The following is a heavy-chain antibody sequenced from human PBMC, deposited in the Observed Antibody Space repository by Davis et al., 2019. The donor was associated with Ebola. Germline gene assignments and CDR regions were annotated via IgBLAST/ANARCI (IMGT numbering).Heavy chain of an antibody. D-gene: IGHD4-17*01. CDR2: ISTDNPKT. Sequence: ASVKVSCKASGYTFTKYGITWVRQAPGQGLEWMGWISTDNPKTNVAQKFQGRVTMTTDTSTSTAYMELRSLRSDDTAVYYCARDGMGDYVLDYWGQGTLVTVSS. CDR3: ARDGMGDYVLDY. V-gene: IGHV1-18*01. J-gene: IGHJ4*02. CDR1: GYTFTKYG.